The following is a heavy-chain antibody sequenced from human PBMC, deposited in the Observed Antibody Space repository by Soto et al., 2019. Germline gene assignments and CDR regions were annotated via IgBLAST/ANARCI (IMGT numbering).Heavy chain of an antibody. CDR1: GFTFSSYA. J-gene: IGHJ4*02. CDR3: ARNPSPQGYAVTHLSN. V-gene: IGHV3-30-3*01. D-gene: IGHD4-17*01. Sequence: GGSLRLSCAASGFTFSSYAMHWVRQAPGKGLEWVAVISYDGSNKYYADSVKGRFTISRDNSKNTLYLQMNSLRAEDTAVYYCARNPSPQGYAVTHLSNWGQGTLVTVSS. CDR2: ISYDGSNK.